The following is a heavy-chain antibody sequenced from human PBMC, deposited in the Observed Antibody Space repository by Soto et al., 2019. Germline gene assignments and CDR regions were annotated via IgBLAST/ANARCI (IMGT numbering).Heavy chain of an antibody. V-gene: IGHV3-11*06. CDR1: GYTFTSYY. J-gene: IGHJ4*02. CDR3: ARVEGYCTNGVCYTGAFDY. CDR2: ISSSSSYT. Sequence: SCKASGYTFTSYYMHWIRQAPGKGLEWVSYISSSSSYTNYADSVKGRFTISRDNAKNSLYLQMNSLRAEDTAVYYCARVEGYCTNGVCYTGAFDYWGQGTLVTVSS. D-gene: IGHD2-8*01.